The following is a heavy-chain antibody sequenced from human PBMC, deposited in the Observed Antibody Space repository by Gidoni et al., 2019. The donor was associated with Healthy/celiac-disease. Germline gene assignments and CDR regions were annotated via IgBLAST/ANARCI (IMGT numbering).Heavy chain of an antibody. J-gene: IGHJ6*04. CDR1: GFPFSSYA. D-gene: IGHD3-10*01. V-gene: IGHV3-30-3*01. CDR2: ISYDGSNK. CDR3: ARDREVQGYYYGMDV. Sequence: QVQLVESGGGVVQPGRSLRLSCAASGFPFSSYAMHWVRQAPGKGLEWVAVISYDGSNKYYADSVKGRFTISRDNSKNTLYLQMNSLRAEDTAVYYCARDREVQGYYYGMDVWGKGTTVTVSS.